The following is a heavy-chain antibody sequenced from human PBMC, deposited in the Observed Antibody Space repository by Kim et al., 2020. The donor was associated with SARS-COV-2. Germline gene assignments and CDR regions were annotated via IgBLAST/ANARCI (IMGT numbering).Heavy chain of an antibody. D-gene: IGHD3-16*01. CDR1: RFTFNNYW. V-gene: IGHV3-74*01. CDR2: ISSDGIIT. Sequence: GGSLRLSCAVSRFTFNNYWINWVRHAPGKGLLWVSRISSDGIITNYSDSVKGRFTMSRDNAKTTLYLQMNSLRAEDTAVYYCARGFFRDVFDVWGQGTPVTVSS. J-gene: IGHJ6*02. CDR3: ARGFFRDVFDV.